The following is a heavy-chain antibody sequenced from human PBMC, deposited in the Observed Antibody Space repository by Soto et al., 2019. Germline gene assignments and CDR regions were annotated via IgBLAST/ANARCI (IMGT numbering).Heavy chain of an antibody. J-gene: IGHJ6*02. V-gene: IGHV3-23*01. Sequence: PWGSLRLSGAASGFTFSSYAMSWVRQAPGKGLEWVSAISGSGGSTYYADSVKGRFTISRDNSKNTLYLQMNSLRAEDTAVYYCAKSPSYYYGMDVWGQGTTVTVSS. CDR1: GFTFSSYA. CDR3: AKSPSYYYGMDV. CDR2: ISGSGGST.